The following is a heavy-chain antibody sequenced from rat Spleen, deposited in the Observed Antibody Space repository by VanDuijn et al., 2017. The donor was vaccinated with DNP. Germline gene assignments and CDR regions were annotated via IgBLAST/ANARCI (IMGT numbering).Heavy chain of an antibody. CDR1: GFTFSDYY. Sequence: EVQLVDSGGGLVQPGRSLKLSCAASGFTFSDYYMAWVRQAPTKGLEWVAYIRFDGGGTYYGDSVKGRFTISRDNAKSTLFLQMNSLRSEDMATYYCARHVLPLRVWDYWGQGVMVTVSA. D-gene: IGHD1-4*01. V-gene: IGHV5-22*01. CDR2: IRFDGGGT. CDR3: ARHVLPLRVWDY. J-gene: IGHJ2*01.